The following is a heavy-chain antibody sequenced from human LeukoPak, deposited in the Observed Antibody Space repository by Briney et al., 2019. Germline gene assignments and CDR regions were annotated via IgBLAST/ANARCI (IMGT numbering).Heavy chain of an antibody. V-gene: IGHV4-4*07. Sequence: SETLSLTCTVSGGSISSYYWSWIRQPAGKGLEWIGRIYTSGSTNYNPSLKSRVTISVDTSKNQFSLKLSSVTAADTAVYYCARHVGDRVLRYFDWYAFDIWGQGTMVTVSS. J-gene: IGHJ3*02. CDR1: GGSISSYY. CDR2: IYTSGST. D-gene: IGHD3-9*01. CDR3: ARHVGDRVLRYFDWYAFDI.